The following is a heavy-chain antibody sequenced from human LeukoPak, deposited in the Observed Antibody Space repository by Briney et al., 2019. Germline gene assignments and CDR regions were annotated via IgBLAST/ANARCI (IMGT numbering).Heavy chain of an antibody. Sequence: GGSLRLSCAASGITFSSYAMHWVRQAPGKGLEWVSYISSSGSTIYYADSVKGRFTISRDNAKNSLYLQMNSLRAEDTAVYYCARVRLRGGNFDYWGQETVVTVSS. D-gene: IGHD3-16*01. CDR1: GITFSSYA. V-gene: IGHV3-48*03. J-gene: IGHJ4*02. CDR3: ARVRLRGGNFDY. CDR2: ISSSGSTI.